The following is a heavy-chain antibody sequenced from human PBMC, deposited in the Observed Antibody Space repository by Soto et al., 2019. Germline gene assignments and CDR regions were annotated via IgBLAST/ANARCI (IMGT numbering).Heavy chain of an antibody. V-gene: IGHV5-51*01. CDR1: GYSLTTYW. Sequence: GESLKISCKTSGYSLTTYWFAWVRQMPGKGLEWMRIIYLSDSDTIYSPSAQGHFTISADKSIKTAYLQWSSLKASDTAIYYCATTFDYNGYFDPWGQGTQVTVSS. J-gene: IGHJ5*02. CDR3: ATTFDYNGYFDP. CDR2: IYLSDSDT. D-gene: IGHD4-4*01.